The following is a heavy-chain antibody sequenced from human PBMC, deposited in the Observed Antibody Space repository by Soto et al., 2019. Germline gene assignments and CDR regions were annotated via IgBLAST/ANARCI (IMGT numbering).Heavy chain of an antibody. CDR1: GFTFSDHA. CDR3: SIDLWWHTH. V-gene: IGHV3-23*01. CDR2: ISGGGTGA. Sequence: EVQLLESGGGLVQPGGSLRLYCTASGFTFSDHAMTWVRQAPGKGLEWLSGISGGGTGAYYAASVKGRFTVSRDNFNNTVLLQMGTLRDEVTGVYYCSIDLWWHTHWVQGTLVTVSP. J-gene: IGHJ4*02. D-gene: IGHD2-15*01.